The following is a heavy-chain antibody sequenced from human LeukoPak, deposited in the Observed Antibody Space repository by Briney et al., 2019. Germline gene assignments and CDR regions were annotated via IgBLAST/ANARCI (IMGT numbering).Heavy chain of an antibody. V-gene: IGHV4-39*01. CDR2: IYYSGST. D-gene: IGHD2-15*01. CDR1: GFTFSSYG. Sequence: PGGSLRLSCAASGFTFSSYGMSWVRQAPGKGLEWIGSIYYSGSTYYNPSLKSRVTISVDTSKNQFSLKLSSVTAADTAVYYCASLGPYCSGGSCYSYFGWFDPWGQGTLVTVSS. CDR3: ASLGPYCSGGSCYSYFGWFDP. J-gene: IGHJ5*02.